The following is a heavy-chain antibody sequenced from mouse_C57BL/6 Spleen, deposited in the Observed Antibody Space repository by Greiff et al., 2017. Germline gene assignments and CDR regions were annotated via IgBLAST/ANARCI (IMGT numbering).Heavy chain of an antibody. J-gene: IGHJ4*01. CDR1: GLPLTSHA. D-gene: IGHD2-5*01. Sequence: QVQAVESGPGLLAPSQSLSITCTVSGLPLTSHAISWVRPPPGTGLEWLGVIWTGGGTNYNSALKSRLSISKDNSKSQVFLKMNSLQTDDTARYYCARSSYYSNYAVYYDAMDYWGQGTTVTVSS. CDR3: ARSSYYSNYAVYYDAMDY. CDR2: IWTGGGT. V-gene: IGHV2-9-1*01.